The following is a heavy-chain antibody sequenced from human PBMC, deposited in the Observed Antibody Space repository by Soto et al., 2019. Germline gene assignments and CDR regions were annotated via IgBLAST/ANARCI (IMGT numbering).Heavy chain of an antibody. V-gene: IGHV4-59*01. Sequence: SETLSLTCTVSGGSISSYYWSWIRQPPGKGLEWIGYIYYSGSTNYNPSLKSRVTISVDTSKNQFSLKLSSVTAADTAVYYCARSGGGYDRAHFDYWGQGTLVTVSS. D-gene: IGHD5-12*01. CDR3: ARSGGGYDRAHFDY. CDR2: IYYSGST. CDR1: GGSISSYY. J-gene: IGHJ4*02.